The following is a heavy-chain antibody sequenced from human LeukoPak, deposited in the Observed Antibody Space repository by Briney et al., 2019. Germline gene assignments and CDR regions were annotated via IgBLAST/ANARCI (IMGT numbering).Heavy chain of an antibody. J-gene: IGHJ4*02. CDR3: ARDSRTMAHFDN. V-gene: IGHV3-66*02. D-gene: IGHD3-10*01. Sequence: GGSLRLSCAASGLTVSSNYMSWVRQAPGKGLEWVSVIHGGGSTHYADSVKGRFTVSRDNSKNTVFLQMNSLRGEDAAVYYCARDSRTMAHFDNWGQGTLVTVSS. CDR1: GLTVSSNY. CDR2: IHGGGST.